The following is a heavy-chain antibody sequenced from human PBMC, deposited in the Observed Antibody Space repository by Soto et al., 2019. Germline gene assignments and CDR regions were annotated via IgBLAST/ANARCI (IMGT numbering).Heavy chain of an antibody. CDR1: GGTFSSYA. V-gene: IGHV1-69*06. Sequence: SVKVSCKASGGTFSSYAISWVRQAPGQGLEWMGGIIPIFGTANYAQKFQGRVTITADKSTSTAYMELSSLRSEDTAVYYCARAAVYYYGSGSHYYYGMDVWGQGTTVTVSS. D-gene: IGHD3-10*01. CDR2: IIPIFGTA. CDR3: ARAAVYYYGSGSHYYYGMDV. J-gene: IGHJ6*02.